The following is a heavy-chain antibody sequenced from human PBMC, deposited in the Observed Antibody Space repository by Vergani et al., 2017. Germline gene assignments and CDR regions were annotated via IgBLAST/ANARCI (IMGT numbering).Heavy chain of an antibody. J-gene: IGHJ3*02. V-gene: IGHV1-2*02. CDR3: ARDPRSDSSGYYIPDAFDI. D-gene: IGHD3-22*01. CDR2: INPNSGGT. Sequence: QVQLVQSGAEVKKPGASVKVSCKASGYTFTGYYMHWVRQAPGQGLEWMGWINPNSGGTNYAQKFQGRVTMTRDTSISTAYMELSRLRSDDTAVYYCARDPRSDSSGYYIPDAFDIWCQGTMVTVSS. CDR1: GYTFTGYY.